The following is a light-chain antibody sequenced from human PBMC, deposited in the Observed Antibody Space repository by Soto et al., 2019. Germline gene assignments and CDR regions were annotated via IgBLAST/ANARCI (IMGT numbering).Light chain of an antibody. Sequence: EIVLTQSPGTLSLSPGERATLSCRASQSVSSSYLAWYQQKPGQAPRLLIYGASSRATGIPDRFSGSRSGTDFTLTISILEPEEFAVYYCQQYGSSPPWYTFGQGTKLEIK. J-gene: IGKJ2*01. CDR2: GAS. CDR1: QSVSSSY. CDR3: QQYGSSPPWYT. V-gene: IGKV3-20*01.